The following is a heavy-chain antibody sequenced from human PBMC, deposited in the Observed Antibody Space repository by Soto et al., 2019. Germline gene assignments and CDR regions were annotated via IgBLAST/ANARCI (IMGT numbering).Heavy chain of an antibody. Sequence: QVQLVQSGAEVKKPGASVKVSCKASGYTFTSYDINWVRQVTVQGLEWMGWMNPNSRNTGSAQKFQGRVTMTRNTSISTAYMELSSLRSEDTAVYYCARDLIAVAGRWGQGTLVTVSS. D-gene: IGHD6-19*01. CDR2: MNPNSRNT. CDR3: ARDLIAVAGR. J-gene: IGHJ4*02. V-gene: IGHV1-8*01. CDR1: GYTFTSYD.